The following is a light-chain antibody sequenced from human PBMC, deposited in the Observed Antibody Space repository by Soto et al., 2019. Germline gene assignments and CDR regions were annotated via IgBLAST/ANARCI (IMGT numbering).Light chain of an antibody. J-gene: IGKJ2*01. Sequence: DIQMTQSPSPLSASVGDRVIITCRASQSISDYLHWYQKKPGKAPKLLIYVASSLQSGVPSRCSGSGFGADFTLTISSLQPDDFATYYCQQTYSTPDTFGQGTKLEIK. CDR1: QSISDY. CDR3: QQTYSTPDT. CDR2: VAS. V-gene: IGKV1-39*01.